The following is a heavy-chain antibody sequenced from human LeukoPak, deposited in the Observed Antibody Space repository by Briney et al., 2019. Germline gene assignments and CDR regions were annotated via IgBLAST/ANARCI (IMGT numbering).Heavy chain of an antibody. D-gene: IGHD3-22*01. V-gene: IGHV3-23*01. CDR2: ISGSGGST. CDR1: GFTFSSYA. CDR3: TRVNTYYYNTYCYYGMDV. Sequence: PGGSLRLSCAASGFTFSSYAMHWVRQAPGKGLEWVSAISGSGGSTYYADSVKGRFTISRDNAKNSLYLQMNSLRAEDTAVYYCTRVNTYYYNTYCYYGMDVWGQGTTATVSS. J-gene: IGHJ6*02.